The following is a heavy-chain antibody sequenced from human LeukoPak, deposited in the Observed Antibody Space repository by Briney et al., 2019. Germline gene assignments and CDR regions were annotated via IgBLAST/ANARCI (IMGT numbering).Heavy chain of an antibody. CDR3: VRGRDYAFDI. J-gene: IGHJ3*02. V-gene: IGHV3-69-1*01. Sequence: PGGSLRLSCAASGFTFSTYNMNWVRRAPGERLEWISYIRDSSTTYYADSVKGRFTISRDNAKNSLYLEMNSLRAEDTAVYYCVRGRDYAFDIWGQGTLVTVSS. CDR2: IRDSSTT. CDR1: GFTFSTYN.